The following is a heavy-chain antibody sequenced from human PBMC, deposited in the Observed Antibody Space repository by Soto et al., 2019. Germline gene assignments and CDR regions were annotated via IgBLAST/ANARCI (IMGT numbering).Heavy chain of an antibody. J-gene: IGHJ6*02. D-gene: IGHD3-10*02. CDR3: AKCSGSYYSPPYGMDV. Sequence: SETLSLTCIVSGDSISNSDYYWSWIRQHPGKGLEWIGYIYYSGSAYYNPSLKSRVIISVDTSKNQFSLKLSSVTAADTAVYYCAKCSGSYYSPPYGMDVWGQGTTVTVSS. V-gene: IGHV4-31*03. CDR2: IYYSGSA. CDR1: GDSISNSDYY.